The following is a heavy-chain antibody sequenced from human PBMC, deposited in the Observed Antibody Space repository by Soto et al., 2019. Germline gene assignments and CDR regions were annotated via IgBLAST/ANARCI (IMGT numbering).Heavy chain of an antibody. CDR2: ITGDGHRT. Sequence: EVQLLESGGGLVQPGGSLRLSCTASGFTFSGYAMSWVRQSPGKELEWVAAITGDGHRTYYADSVVGRFTISRDNSKKTLCLQMNSLRTEDTAIYHCAKRDYYDSATFSPLFESWGQGVLVTVSS. J-gene: IGHJ4*02. D-gene: IGHD3-22*01. CDR1: GFTFSGYA. CDR3: AKRDYYDSATFSPLFES. V-gene: IGHV3-23*01.